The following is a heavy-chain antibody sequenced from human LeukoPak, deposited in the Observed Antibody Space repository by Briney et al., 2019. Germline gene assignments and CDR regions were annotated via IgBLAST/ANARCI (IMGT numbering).Heavy chain of an antibody. CDR1: GDSMSSYY. V-gene: IGHV4-59*01. Sequence: PSETLSLTCSVSGDSMSSYYWSWIRQPPGKGLAWIEYIYYNGNTNYNPSLKNRVTITVDRSKNEFSLKLNSVTAADTAVYFCARGGPSSSGYAGDGFDIWGQGTMVTVSS. J-gene: IGHJ3*02. CDR2: IYYNGNT. CDR3: ARGGPSSSGYAGDGFDI. D-gene: IGHD3-22*01.